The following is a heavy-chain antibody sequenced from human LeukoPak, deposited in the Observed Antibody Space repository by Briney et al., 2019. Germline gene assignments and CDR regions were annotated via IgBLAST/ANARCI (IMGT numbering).Heavy chain of an antibody. Sequence: GGSLRLSCAASGFTFSSYSMNWVRQAPGKGLEWVSAISGSGGSTYYADSVKGRFTISRDNSKNTLYLQMNSLRAEDTAVYYCAKVYFDSSGYYYADAFDIWGQGTMVTVSS. CDR2: ISGSGGST. CDR3: AKVYFDSSGYYYADAFDI. J-gene: IGHJ3*02. V-gene: IGHV3-23*01. CDR1: GFTFSSYS. D-gene: IGHD3-22*01.